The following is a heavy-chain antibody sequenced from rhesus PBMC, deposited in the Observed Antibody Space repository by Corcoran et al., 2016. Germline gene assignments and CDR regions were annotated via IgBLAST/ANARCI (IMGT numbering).Heavy chain of an antibody. CDR2: VDPEDGKE. CDR3: ATYYSGSYQLGFDY. D-gene: IGHD1-44*02. Sequence: EVQLVQSGAEVKKPGASVKISCKASGYTFTDYYLHWVRQAPGKGLEWMGRVDPEDGKEIHAQKFPDRVTITADTSTDTAYMELSSLRSEDTAVYYCATYYSGSYQLGFDYWGQGVLVTVSS. CDR1: GYTFTDYY. V-gene: IGHV1-111*02. J-gene: IGHJ4*01.